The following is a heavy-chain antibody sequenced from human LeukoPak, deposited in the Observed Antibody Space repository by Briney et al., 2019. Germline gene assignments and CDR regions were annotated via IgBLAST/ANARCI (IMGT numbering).Heavy chain of an antibody. Sequence: PGGSLRLSCAASGFTFSSYAMSWVRQAPGKGLEWVSAISGSGGSTYYADSVKGRFTISRDNSKNTLYLQMNSLRAEDTAVYYCAKDGDTVTTDYYYYYMDVWGKGTTVTVSS. D-gene: IGHD4-17*01. V-gene: IGHV3-23*01. J-gene: IGHJ6*03. CDR2: ISGSGGST. CDR3: AKDGDTVTTDYYYYYMDV. CDR1: GFTFSSYA.